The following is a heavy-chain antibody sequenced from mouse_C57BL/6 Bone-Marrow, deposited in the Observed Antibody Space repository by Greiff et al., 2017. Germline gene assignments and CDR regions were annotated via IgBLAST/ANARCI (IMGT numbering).Heavy chain of an antibody. CDR2: IHPNSGST. V-gene: IGHV1-64*01. Sequence: QVQLQQSGAELVKPGASVKLSCKASGYTFTSYWMHWVKQRPGQGLEWIGMIHPNSGSTNYNEKFKSKATLTVDKSSSTAYMQLSSLTSEEAAVYYCALSAKGRGFAYGGRGDLVTGS. D-gene: IGHD3-3*01. CDR1: GYTFTSYW. CDR3: ALSAKGRGFAY. J-gene: IGHJ3*01.